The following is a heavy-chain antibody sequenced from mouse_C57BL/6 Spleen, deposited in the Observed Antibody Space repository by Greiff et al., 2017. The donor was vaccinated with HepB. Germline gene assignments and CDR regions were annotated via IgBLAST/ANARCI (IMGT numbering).Heavy chain of an antibody. V-gene: IGHV1-82*01. CDR1: GYAFSSSW. CDR3: ATLPYAMDY. D-gene: IGHD5-5*01. CDR2: IYPGDGDT. Sequence: VKLQESGPELVKPGASVKISCKASGYAFSSSWMNWVKQRPGKGLEWIGRIYPGDGDTNYNGKFKGKATLTADKSSSTAYMQLSSLTSEDSAVYFCATLPYAMDYWGQGTSVTVSS. J-gene: IGHJ4*01.